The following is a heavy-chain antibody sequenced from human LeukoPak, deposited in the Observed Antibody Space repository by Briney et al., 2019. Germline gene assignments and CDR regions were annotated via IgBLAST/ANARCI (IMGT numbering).Heavy chain of an antibody. CDR2: IHYSGST. J-gene: IGHJ4*02. CDR3: ATGYSSGQRFDY. CDR1: GGSISRYY. D-gene: IGHD5-18*01. Sequence: SETLSLTCTVSGGSISRYYWSWIRQPPGNRLEWIGYIHYSGSTNYNPSLMSRVTMSLDTSDNQFSLKLSSVTAADTAVYYCATGYSSGQRFDYWGQGTLVTVSS. V-gene: IGHV4-59*01.